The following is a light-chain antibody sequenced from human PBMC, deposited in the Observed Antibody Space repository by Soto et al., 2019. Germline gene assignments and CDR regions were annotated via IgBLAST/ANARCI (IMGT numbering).Light chain of an antibody. V-gene: IGKV1-5*03. CDR2: KAS. CDR3: QQYNSYPWT. J-gene: IGKJ1*01. CDR1: HSISSW. Sequence: DIQMTQSPSTLSASVGDRVTITCRASHSISSWLAWYQQKLGKAPKLLIYKASSLESGVPSRFSGSRSGTEYTLTISSLQPDDFATHYCQQYNSYPWTFGQGTTVEIK.